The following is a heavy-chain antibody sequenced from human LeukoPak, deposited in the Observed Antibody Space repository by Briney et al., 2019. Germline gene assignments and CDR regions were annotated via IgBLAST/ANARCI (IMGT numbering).Heavy chain of an antibody. CDR2: INYNGHT. J-gene: IGHJ6*02. D-gene: IGHD2-8*01. CDR3: AVLMGHYGMDV. CDR1: GGSFSGNY. Sequence: SETLSLTCALSGGSFSGNYWSWIRQAPGKGLEWIGEINYNGHTNYNPSLESRVTISIDTSENQFALALNSVTAADTAIYFCAVLMGHYGMDVWGQGTTVLVSS. V-gene: IGHV4-34*01.